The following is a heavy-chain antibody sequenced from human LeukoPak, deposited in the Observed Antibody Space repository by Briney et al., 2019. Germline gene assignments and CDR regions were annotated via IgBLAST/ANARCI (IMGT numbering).Heavy chain of an antibody. CDR2: MSSSGSTI. CDR3: ARGELLWFGELLSNFDY. J-gene: IGHJ4*02. Sequence: GGSLRLSCAASGFTFSSYEMSWVRQAPGKGLEWVSYMSSSGSTIYYADSVKGRFTISRDNAKNSLYLQMNSLRAEDTAVYYCARGELLWFGELLSNFDYWGQGTLVTVSS. CDR1: GFTFSSYE. V-gene: IGHV3-48*03. D-gene: IGHD3-10*01.